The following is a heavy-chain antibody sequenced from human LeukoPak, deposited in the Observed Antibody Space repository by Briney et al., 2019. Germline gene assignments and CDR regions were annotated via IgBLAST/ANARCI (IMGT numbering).Heavy chain of an antibody. Sequence: GGSLRLSCAASGFTFSDFSMSWIRQAPGKGLEWVSYISVGSSDTNYADSVKGRFTISRDNTKNSLSLQMNSLRAEDTAVYYCARGGSSGYTYNAFDIGGQGTMVTVSS. CDR2: ISVGSSDT. CDR1: GFTFSDFS. CDR3: ARGGSSGYTYNAFDI. D-gene: IGHD3-22*01. V-gene: IGHV3-11*06. J-gene: IGHJ3*02.